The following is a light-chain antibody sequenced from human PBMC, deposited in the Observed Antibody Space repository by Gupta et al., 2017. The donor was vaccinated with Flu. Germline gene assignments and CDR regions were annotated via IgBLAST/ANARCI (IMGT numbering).Light chain of an antibody. CDR1: DANLGSHA. CDR2: SNN. CDR3: AAWDDSLNGLWV. J-gene: IGLJ3*02. Sequence: IACSCRDANLGSHAASGYQQHPGRAPKLVIYSNNHRPSGVPDRFSGSKSGTSASLAISGPQSEDEAEYYCAAWDDSLNGLWVFGGGTKLTVL. V-gene: IGLV1-44*01.